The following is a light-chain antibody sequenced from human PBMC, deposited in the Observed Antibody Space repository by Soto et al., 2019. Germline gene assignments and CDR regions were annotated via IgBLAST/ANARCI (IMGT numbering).Light chain of an antibody. V-gene: IGLV1-44*01. CDR3: AEWDDSLNGVL. Sequence: QPVLTQPPSASGTPGQRVTISCSGSSSNIGSNPVHWYQQVPGTAPKLLIHNNNQRPSGVPARFSGSKSGTSASLAISWLQSEDEADYYCAEWDDSLNGVLFGGGTKLTVL. J-gene: IGLJ2*01. CDR2: NNN. CDR1: SSNIGSNP.